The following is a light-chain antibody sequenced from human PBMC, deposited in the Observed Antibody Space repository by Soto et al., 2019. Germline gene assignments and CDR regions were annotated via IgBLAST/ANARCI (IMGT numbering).Light chain of an antibody. CDR3: QQYNNSPEYT. CDR1: QSVTSRY. V-gene: IGKV3-20*01. J-gene: IGKJ2*01. Sequence: EIVLTQSPGTLSLSPGERATLSCKASQSVTSRYLAWYQQKPGQAPRLLIYGASSRATGIPDRLSGSGSGTDFTVTISRLEPEDFAVYFCQQYNNSPEYTFGQGTRLEIK. CDR2: GAS.